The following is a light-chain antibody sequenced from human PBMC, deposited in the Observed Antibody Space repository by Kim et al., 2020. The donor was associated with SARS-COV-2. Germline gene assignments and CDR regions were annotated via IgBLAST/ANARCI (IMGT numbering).Light chain of an antibody. CDR1: NIGSKS. CDR3: QVWDSSGDREV. J-gene: IGLJ3*02. V-gene: IGLV3-21*04. CDR2: YDS. Sequence: SYELTQPPSVSVAQGKTARITCGGNNIGSKSVHWYLQKPGQAPVVVIYYDSDRPSGIPERFSGSNSGNTATLTISRVEAGDEADYYCQVWDSSGDREVFGGGTQLTVL.